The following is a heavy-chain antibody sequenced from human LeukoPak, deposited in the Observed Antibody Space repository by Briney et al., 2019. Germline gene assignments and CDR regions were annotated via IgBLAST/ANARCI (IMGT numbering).Heavy chain of an antibody. J-gene: IGHJ5*02. CDR2: ISGSGGST. Sequence: GGSLRLSCATSGVTFSSYAMSWVRQAPGKGLEWVSAISGSGGSTYYADSVKGRFTISRDNSKNTLDLQMNSLRAEDTAVYYCAKAVITIFGAFDPWGRGTLVTVSS. CDR3: AKAVITIFGAFDP. V-gene: IGHV3-23*01. D-gene: IGHD3-3*01. CDR1: GVTFSSYA.